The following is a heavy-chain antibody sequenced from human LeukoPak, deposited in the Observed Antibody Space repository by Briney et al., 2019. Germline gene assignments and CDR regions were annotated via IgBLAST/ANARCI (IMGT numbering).Heavy chain of an antibody. Sequence: GGSLRLSCAASGFTFSSYEMNWVRQAPGKGLEWVSYISSSGSTIYYADSVKGRFTISRENAKNSLFLQMNSLRAGDTAVYYCGRGARGSSTDWYFDLWGRGTLVTVSS. CDR3: GRGARGSSTDWYFDL. D-gene: IGHD3-16*01. V-gene: IGHV3-48*03. CDR1: GFTFSSYE. J-gene: IGHJ2*01. CDR2: ISSSGSTI.